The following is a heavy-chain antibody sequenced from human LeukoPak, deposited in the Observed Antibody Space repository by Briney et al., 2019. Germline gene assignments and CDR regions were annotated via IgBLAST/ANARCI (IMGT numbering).Heavy chain of an antibody. CDR3: ARNRIGDDVFDI. Sequence: GRSLRLSCAASGFTFSRYGMHWVRQAPGKGLEGVAVIWYDGTNKDYVDSVKGRFTISRDNAKNTLYLQMNSLRAEDTAVYYCARNRIGDDVFDIWGQGTMVTISS. D-gene: IGHD3-16*01. CDR2: IWYDGTNK. V-gene: IGHV3-33*01. J-gene: IGHJ3*02. CDR1: GFTFSRYG.